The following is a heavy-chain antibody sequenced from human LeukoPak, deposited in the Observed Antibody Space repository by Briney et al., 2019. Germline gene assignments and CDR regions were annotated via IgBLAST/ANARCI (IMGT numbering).Heavy chain of an antibody. CDR3: AGRTRYYYYYGMDV. V-gene: IGHV4-61*01. D-gene: IGHD1-14*01. CDR1: GGSVSSGSYY. Sequence: PSETLSLTCTVSGGSVSSGSYYWSWIRQPPGKGLEWIGYIYYSGSTNYNPSLKSRVTISADTSKNQFSLKLSSVTAADTAVYYCAGRTRYYYYYGMDVWGQGTTVTVSS. CDR2: IYYSGST. J-gene: IGHJ6*02.